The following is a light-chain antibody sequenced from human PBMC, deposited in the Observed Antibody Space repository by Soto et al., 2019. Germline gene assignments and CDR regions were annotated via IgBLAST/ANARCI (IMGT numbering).Light chain of an antibody. J-gene: IGKJ3*01. V-gene: IGKV1-27*01. CDR1: QGISNY. CDR3: QGYNSAPFT. Sequence: DIQMTQSPSSLSASVGDRVTITCRATQGISNYLAWYQQKPGKVPKLLIYAASTLQSGVPSRFSGTGSGTDFTLTISSLHPEDVATYYCQGYNSAPFTFGPGTNVDIK. CDR2: AAS.